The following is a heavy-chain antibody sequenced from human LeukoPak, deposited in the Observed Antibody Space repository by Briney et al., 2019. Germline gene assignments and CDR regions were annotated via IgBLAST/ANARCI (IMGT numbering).Heavy chain of an antibody. J-gene: IGHJ6*02. V-gene: IGHV4-59*08. CDR1: GISISSYY. CDR2: IYYSGST. D-gene: IGHD1-26*01. Sequence: SETLSLTCTVSGISISSYYWSWNRQPPGKGLEWIGYIYYSGSTNYNPSLKSRVTISVDTSKNQFSLKLSSVTAADTAVYYCATSYVANYYGMDVWGQGTTVTVSS. CDR3: ATSYVANYYGMDV.